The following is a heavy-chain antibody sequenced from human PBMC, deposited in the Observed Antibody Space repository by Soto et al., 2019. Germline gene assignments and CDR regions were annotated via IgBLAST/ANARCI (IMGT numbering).Heavy chain of an antibody. CDR3: ATRGWSLGYYYGMDV. J-gene: IGHJ6*02. Sequence: QVQLVQSGAEVKKPGASVKVSCKASGYTFTSYAMHWVRQAPGQRLEWMGWINAGNGNTKYSQKFQGRVTITRDTSASTAYMELSSLRSEDTAVYYCATRGWSLGYYYGMDVWGQGTTVTVSS. CDR1: GYTFTSYA. D-gene: IGHD3-10*01. CDR2: INAGNGNT. V-gene: IGHV1-3*01.